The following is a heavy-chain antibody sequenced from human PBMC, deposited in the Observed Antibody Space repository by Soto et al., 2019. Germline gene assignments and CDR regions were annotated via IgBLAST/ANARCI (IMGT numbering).Heavy chain of an antibody. CDR3: ARADDGPSDSNHWYFDF. J-gene: IGHJ2*01. V-gene: IGHV4-34*01. CDR2: INHYGGT. D-gene: IGHD3-3*01. Sequence: QVQLQQWGAGLLKPSETLSLTCTVSGGSLTSYHWSWIRKPPGKGLEWIGEINHYGGTVYKPSLQGRLSISVDTSNNHFSLTLTSVTAADTAVYYCARADDGPSDSNHWYFDFWGRGTLVTVSS. CDR1: GGSLTSYH.